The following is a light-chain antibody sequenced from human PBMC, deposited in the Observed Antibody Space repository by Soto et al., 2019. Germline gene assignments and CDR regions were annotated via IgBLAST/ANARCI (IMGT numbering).Light chain of an antibody. Sequence: DIQITQSPSSLSASVGDRVTITCRASQGIRNYLAWYQQKPGKVPKLLIYAASTLQSGVPSRFSGSGSGTDFTLTISSLQPEDVATYYCQQYDNLTLTFGGGTQVDIK. CDR1: QGIRNY. CDR3: QQYDNLTLT. V-gene: IGKV1-27*01. J-gene: IGKJ4*01. CDR2: AAS.